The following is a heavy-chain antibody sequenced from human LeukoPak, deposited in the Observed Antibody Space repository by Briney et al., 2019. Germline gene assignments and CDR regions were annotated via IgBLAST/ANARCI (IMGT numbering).Heavy chain of an antibody. D-gene: IGHD1-14*01. Sequence: GGSLRLSCAASGFTFSSYAMHWVRQAPGKGLEWVAVISYDGSNEYYADSVKGRFTISRDNSKNKLYLQMNSLRAEDKAVYYCARDVYRRGPFDYWGQGTLVTVSS. V-gene: IGHV3-30-3*01. CDR3: ARDVYRRGPFDY. J-gene: IGHJ4*02. CDR2: ISYDGSNE. CDR1: GFTFSSYA.